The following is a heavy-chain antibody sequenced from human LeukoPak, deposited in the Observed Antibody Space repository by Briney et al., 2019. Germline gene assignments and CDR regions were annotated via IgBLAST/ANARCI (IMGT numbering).Heavy chain of an antibody. J-gene: IGHJ4*02. Sequence: GGSLRLSCAASGFTFSSYAMSWVRQAPGKGLEWVSAISGSGGSTYYADSVKGRFTISRDNSKNTLYLQMNSLRAEDTAVYYCAKDTRLIVVVITTDYWGQGTLVTVSS. CDR2: ISGSGGST. CDR1: GFTFSSYA. V-gene: IGHV3-23*01. D-gene: IGHD3-22*01. CDR3: AKDTRLIVVVITTDY.